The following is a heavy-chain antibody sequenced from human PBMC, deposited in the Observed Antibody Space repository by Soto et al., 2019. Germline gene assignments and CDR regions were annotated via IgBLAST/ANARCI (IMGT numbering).Heavy chain of an antibody. CDR3: AKATATGGGAFDI. Sequence: GGSLRLSCAASGFTFSDYYMSWIRQAPGKGLEWVSYISSSGSTIYYADSVKGRFTISRDNAKNSLYLQMNSLTAGDTAVYYCAKATATGGGAFDICGQGTMVTVSS. D-gene: IGHD2-8*02. J-gene: IGHJ3*02. CDR1: GFTFSDYY. V-gene: IGHV3-11*01. CDR2: ISSSGSTI.